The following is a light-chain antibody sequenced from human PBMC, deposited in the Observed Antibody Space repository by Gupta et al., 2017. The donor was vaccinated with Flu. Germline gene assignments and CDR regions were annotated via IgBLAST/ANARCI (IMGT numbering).Light chain of an antibody. CDR3: QQCANSPN. CDR1: QTVNNNY. CDR2: GAS. V-gene: IGKV3-20*01. J-gene: IGKJ5*01. Sequence: DIVFTQSPGTLSLSSRERVTLACRASQTVNNNYLAWYKNKPGQTPRRLSQGASIRATGIPERFSGRASGTDLTLTITRMGPEDLAVYYCQQCANSPNFGQGTRLEIK.